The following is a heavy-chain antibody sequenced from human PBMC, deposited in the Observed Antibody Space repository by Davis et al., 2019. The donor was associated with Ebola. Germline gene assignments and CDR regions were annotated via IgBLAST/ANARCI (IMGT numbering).Heavy chain of an antibody. CDR2: ISAYNGNT. D-gene: IGHD2-2*01. CDR1: GYTFTGYY. CDR3: ARGVAFQLLSSYYYMDV. J-gene: IGHJ6*03. V-gene: IGHV1-18*04. Sequence: ASVKVSCKASGYTFTGYYMHWVRQAPGQGLEWMGWISAYNGNTNYAQKLQGRVTMTTDTSTSTAYMELRSLRSDDTAVYYCARGVAFQLLSSYYYMDVWGKGTTVTVSS.